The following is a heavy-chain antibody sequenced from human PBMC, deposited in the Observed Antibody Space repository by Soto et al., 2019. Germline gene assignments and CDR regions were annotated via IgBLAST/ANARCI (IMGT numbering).Heavy chain of an antibody. CDR3: ARGPSSYYYDSSGYYLTPAYDY. V-gene: IGHV4-34*01. J-gene: IGHJ4*02. CDR1: GGSFSGYY. D-gene: IGHD3-22*01. CDR2: INHSGST. Sequence: SETLSLTCAVYGGSFSGYYWSWIRQPPGKRLEWIGEINHSGSTNYNPSLKSRVTISVDTSKNQFSLKLSSVTAADTAVYYCARGPSSYYYDSSGYYLTPAYDYWGQGTLVTVSS.